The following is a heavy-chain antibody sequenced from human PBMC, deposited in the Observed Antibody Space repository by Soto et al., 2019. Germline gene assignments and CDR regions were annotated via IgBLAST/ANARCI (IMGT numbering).Heavy chain of an antibody. J-gene: IGHJ4*02. Sequence: QVRLVQSGAEVKKPGSSVKLSCKVSGGNPNRYSIAWVRQAPGQGLQWLGTIVPLSGTPNHAQEFQARVTITADTSTNTAYLELSSLRSEATAMYYCARDWRQMSRGGLFDYWGQGSLVTISS. CDR2: IVPLSGTP. V-gene: IGHV1-69*06. CDR1: GGNPNRYS. CDR3: ARDWRQMSRGGLFDY. D-gene: IGHD3-16*01.